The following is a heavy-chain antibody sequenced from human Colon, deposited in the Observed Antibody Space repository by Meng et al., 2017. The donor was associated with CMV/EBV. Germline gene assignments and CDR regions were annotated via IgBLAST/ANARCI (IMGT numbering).Heavy chain of an antibody. CDR2: IYESGTT. J-gene: IGHJ6*02. CDR3: ARQRRRINLLKGNEADFHGDMDV. D-gene: IGHD3-10*01. CDR1: GVAMSRYY. Sequence: GSLRLSCSVSGVAMSRYYWSWIRQAPGKGLEWIGHIYESGTTKYNPSLESRVTISADTSKNEFSLKLRSVTAADTAVYYCARQRRRINLLKGNEADFHGDMDVWGQGTTVTVSS. V-gene: IGHV4-59*08.